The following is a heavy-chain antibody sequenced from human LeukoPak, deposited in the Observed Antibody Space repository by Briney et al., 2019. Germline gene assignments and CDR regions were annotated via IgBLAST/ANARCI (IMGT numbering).Heavy chain of an antibody. J-gene: IGHJ5*02. D-gene: IGHD2-15*01. CDR3: ARLRCGSCYPNWFDP. V-gene: IGHV4-34*01. CDR2: INQSGTT. Sequence: SETLSLTCTVSGGSISSYYWSWIRQPPGKGLEWIGEINQSGTTNYNTSLKSRVTISADTSKNQFSLKLSSVTAADTAIYYCARLRCGSCYPNWFDPWGQGTLVTVSS. CDR1: GGSISSYY.